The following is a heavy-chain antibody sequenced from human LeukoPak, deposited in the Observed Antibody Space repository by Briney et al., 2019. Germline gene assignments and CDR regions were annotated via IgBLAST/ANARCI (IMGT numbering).Heavy chain of an antibody. J-gene: IGHJ6*03. CDR3: ANPPHLNPYYYYYMDV. Sequence: GGSLRLSCAASGFTFSSYAMSWVRQAPGKGLEWVPAISGSGGSTYYADSVKGRFTISRDNSKNTLYLQMNSLRAEDTAVYYCANPPHLNPYYYYYMDVWGKGTTVTVSS. CDR1: GFTFSSYA. CDR2: ISGSGGST. V-gene: IGHV3-23*01. D-gene: IGHD1-14*01.